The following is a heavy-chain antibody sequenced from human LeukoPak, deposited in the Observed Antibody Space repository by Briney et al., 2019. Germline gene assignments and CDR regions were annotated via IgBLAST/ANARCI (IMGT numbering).Heavy chain of an antibody. CDR3: AKVWDPDTAMDH. D-gene: IGHD5-18*01. V-gene: IGHV3-30*02. Sequence: PGGSLRLSCAASGFTFSSYGMHWVRQAPGKGLEWVAFVRYDGSNKYYADSVKGRFTISRDNSKNTLYLQMNSLRAEDTADYYCAKVWDPDTAMDHWGQGTQVTVSS. CDR1: GFTFSSYG. CDR2: VRYDGSNK. J-gene: IGHJ4*02.